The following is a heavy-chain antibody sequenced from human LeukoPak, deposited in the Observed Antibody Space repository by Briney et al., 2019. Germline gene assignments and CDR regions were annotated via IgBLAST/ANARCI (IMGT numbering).Heavy chain of an antibody. D-gene: IGHD4-11*01. CDR3: ARDVPTVTTFYFDY. CDR2: ISSSSSYI. CDR1: GFTFSSYS. Sequence: PGGSLRLSCAASGFTFSSYSMNWVRQAPGKGLEWVSSISSSSSYIYYADSVKGRFTISRDNAKSSLYLQMNSLRAEDTAVYYCARDVPTVTTFYFDYWGQGTLVTVSS. V-gene: IGHV3-21*01. J-gene: IGHJ4*02.